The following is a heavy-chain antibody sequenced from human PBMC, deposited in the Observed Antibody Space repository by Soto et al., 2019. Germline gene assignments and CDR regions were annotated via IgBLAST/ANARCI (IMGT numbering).Heavy chain of an antibody. J-gene: IGHJ3*02. CDR3: ARRGIAVAGTIFGAFDI. CDR1: GYTFTSNY. V-gene: IGHV1-46*03. CDR2: INPSGGST. D-gene: IGHD6-19*01. Sequence: GTSVKVTCKASGYTFTSNYRHWVRQAPGQGLEWMGIINPSGGSTSYAQKFQGRVTMTRDTSTSTVYMELSSLRSEDTAVYYCARRGIAVAGTIFGAFDIWGQGTMVTVS.